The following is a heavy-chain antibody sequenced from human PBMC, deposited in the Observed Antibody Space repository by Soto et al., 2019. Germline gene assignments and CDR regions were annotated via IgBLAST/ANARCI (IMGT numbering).Heavy chain of an antibody. D-gene: IGHD6-19*01. Sequence: PGGSLRLSCAASGFTFGSYAMHWVRQAPGKGLEWVAVISYDGSNKYYADSVKGRFTISRDNSKNTLYLQMNSLRAEDTAVYYCARDSSSSGWQDFSYYFDYWGQGTLVTVSS. CDR1: GFTFGSYA. V-gene: IGHV3-30-3*01. CDR2: ISYDGSNK. J-gene: IGHJ4*02. CDR3: ARDSSSSGWQDFSYYFDY.